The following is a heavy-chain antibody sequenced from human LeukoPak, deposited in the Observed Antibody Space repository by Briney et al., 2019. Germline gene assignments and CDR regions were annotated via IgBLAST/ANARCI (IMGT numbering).Heavy chain of an antibody. D-gene: IGHD2-2*01. Sequence: SVKVSCKASGGTFSSYAISWVRQAPGQGLEWMGGIIPIFGTANYAQKFQGRVTITADKSTSTAYMELSSLRSEDTAVYYCARDHMGHIVVVPAAKGWFDPWGQGTLVTVSS. J-gene: IGHJ5*02. CDR3: ARDHMGHIVVVPAAKGWFDP. V-gene: IGHV1-69*06. CDR1: GGTFSSYA. CDR2: IIPIFGTA.